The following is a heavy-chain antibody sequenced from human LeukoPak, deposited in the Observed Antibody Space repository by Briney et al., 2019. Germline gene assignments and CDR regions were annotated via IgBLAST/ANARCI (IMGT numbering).Heavy chain of an antibody. J-gene: IGHJ6*03. CDR3: ARDGNFWSGYWTYYYYYMDV. D-gene: IGHD3-3*01. CDR1: GFTVSSNS. V-gene: IGHV3-66*03. Sequence: PGGSLRLSCTVSGFTVSSNSMSWVRQAPGKGLEWVSFIYSDNTHYSDSVKGRFTISRDNSKNTLYLQMNSLRAEDTAVYYCARDGNFWSGYWTYYYYYMDVWGKGTTVTVSS. CDR2: IYSDNT.